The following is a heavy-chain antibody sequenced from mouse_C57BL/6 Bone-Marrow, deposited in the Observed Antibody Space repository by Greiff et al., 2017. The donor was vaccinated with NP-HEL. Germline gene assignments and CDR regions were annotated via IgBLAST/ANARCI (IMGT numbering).Heavy chain of an antibody. CDR1: GYTFTSYG. V-gene: IGHV1-81*01. CDR2: IYPRSGNT. CDR3: ARYYYYGSSYDY. D-gene: IGHD1-1*01. Sequence: QVQLQQSGAELARPGASVKLSCKASGYTFTSYGISWVKQRTGQGLEWIGEIYPRSGNTYYNEKFKGKATLTADKSSSTAYMALRSLTSEDSAVYFCARYYYYGSSYDYWGQGTTLTVSS. J-gene: IGHJ2*01.